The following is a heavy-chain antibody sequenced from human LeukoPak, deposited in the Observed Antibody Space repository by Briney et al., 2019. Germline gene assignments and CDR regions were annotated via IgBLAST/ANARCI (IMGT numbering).Heavy chain of an antibody. CDR3: ARRAYCGGDCYRYDY. D-gene: IGHD2-21*02. V-gene: IGHV3-11*01. CDR1: GFTFSDYY. J-gene: IGHJ4*02. CDR2: ISSSGSTI. Sequence: SGGSLRLSCAASGFTFSDYYMSWIRQAPGKGLEWVSYISSSGSTIYYADSVKGRFTISRDNAKNSLYLQMNSLRAEDTAVYYCARRAYCGGDCYRYDYWGQGTLVTVSS.